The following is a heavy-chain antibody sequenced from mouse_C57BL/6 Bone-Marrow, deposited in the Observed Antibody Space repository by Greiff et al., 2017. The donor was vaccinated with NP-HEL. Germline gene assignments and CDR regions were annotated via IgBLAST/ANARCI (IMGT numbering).Heavy chain of an antibody. CDR2: IDPSDSYT. CDR1: GYTFTSYW. Sequence: VQLQQSGAELVMPGASVKLSCKASGYTFTSYWMHWVKQRPGQGLEWIGEIDPSDSYTNYNQKFKGKSTLTVDKSSSTAYMQLSSLTSEDSAVYYCARGGLIAMDYWGQGTSVTVSS. CDR3: ARGGLIAMDY. V-gene: IGHV1-69*01. J-gene: IGHJ4*01. D-gene: IGHD1-3*01.